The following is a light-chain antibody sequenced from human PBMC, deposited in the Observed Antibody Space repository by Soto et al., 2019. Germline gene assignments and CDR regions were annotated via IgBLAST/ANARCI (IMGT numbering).Light chain of an antibody. CDR1: SSNIGSYT. J-gene: IGLJ2*01. Sequence: QSVLTQPPSASGTPGQRVTISCSGSSSNIGSYTVNWYQQLPGTAPKLLIYNNNHRPSGVPDRFSGSKSGTSASLAISGLQSDDEAHYYCTSWDDSLNAVVFGGGTQLTVL. CDR2: NNN. CDR3: TSWDDSLNAVV. V-gene: IGLV1-44*01.